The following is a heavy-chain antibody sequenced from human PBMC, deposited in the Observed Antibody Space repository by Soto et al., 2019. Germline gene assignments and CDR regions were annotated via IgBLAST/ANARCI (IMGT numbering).Heavy chain of an antibody. V-gene: IGHV1-69*13. CDR3: ARGGYCSSTSCLDNWFDP. D-gene: IGHD2-2*01. CDR1: GGTFSSYA. CDR2: IIPIFGTA. J-gene: IGHJ5*02. Sequence: SVKVSCKASGGTFSSYAISWVRQAPGQGLEWMGGIIPIFGTANYAQKFQGRVTITADESTSTAYMELSSLRSEDTAVYYCARGGYCSSTSCLDNWFDPWGQGTLVTVSS.